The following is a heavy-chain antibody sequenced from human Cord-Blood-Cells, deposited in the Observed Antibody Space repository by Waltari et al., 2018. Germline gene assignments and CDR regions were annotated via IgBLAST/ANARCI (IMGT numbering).Heavy chain of an antibody. CDR1: GYSISSGYY. J-gene: IGHJ4*02. CDR2: IYHSGST. D-gene: IGHD6-13*01. Sequence: QVQLQESGPGLVKPSETLSLTCAVSGYSISSGYYWGWIRQPPGEGLEWIGSIYHSGSTYYNPSLKSRVTISVDTSKNQFSLKLSSVTAADTAVYYCARLKYSSRSFDYWGQGTLVTVSS. V-gene: IGHV4-38-2*01. CDR3: ARLKYSSRSFDY.